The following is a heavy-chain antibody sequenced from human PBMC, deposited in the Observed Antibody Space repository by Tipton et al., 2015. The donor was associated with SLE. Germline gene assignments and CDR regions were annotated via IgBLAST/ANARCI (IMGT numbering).Heavy chain of an antibody. V-gene: IGHV4-39*07. CDR2: FYHSGST. CDR1: GGSISSSGYD. J-gene: IGHJ4*01. CDR3: ARGGVGGYDYFDY. D-gene: IGHD5-12*01. Sequence: LRLSCTVSGGSISSSGYDWGWIRQPPGKGLEWIGSFYHSGSTYYNPSLRSRLTISVDTSKNQFSLKLSSVTAADTAVYFCARGGVGGYDYFDYWGQGTLVTVSS.